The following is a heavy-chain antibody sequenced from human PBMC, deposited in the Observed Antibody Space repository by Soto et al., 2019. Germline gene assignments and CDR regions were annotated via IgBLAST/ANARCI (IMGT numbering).Heavy chain of an antibody. D-gene: IGHD3-22*01. CDR2: ISYIGST. CDR1: GGSIISGDYY. CDR3: ARVYSYDRTRFDP. Sequence: SSETLSLTCTVSGGSIISGDYYWSWIRQPPGKGLEWIGYISYIGSTYYNPSLKSRITISIDTSKHQFSLELSSVTAADTAVYYCARVYSYDRTRFDPWGQGTLVTVSS. V-gene: IGHV4-30-4*01. J-gene: IGHJ5*02.